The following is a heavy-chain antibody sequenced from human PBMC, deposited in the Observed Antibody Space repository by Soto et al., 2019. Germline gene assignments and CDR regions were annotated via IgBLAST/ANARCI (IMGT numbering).Heavy chain of an antibody. J-gene: IGHJ5*02. D-gene: IGHD5-18*01. CDR1: GGSFSGYY. CDR3: ARVGIQLWSRGWCDP. CDR2: INHSGST. Sequence: QVQLQQWGAGLLKPSETLSLTCAVYGGSFSGYYWSWIRQPPGKGLEWIGEINHSGSTNYNPSLKRRVTIXXVXSXXQFSLKLSSVTAADTAVYYCARVGIQLWSRGWCDPWGQGTLVTVSS. V-gene: IGHV4-34*01.